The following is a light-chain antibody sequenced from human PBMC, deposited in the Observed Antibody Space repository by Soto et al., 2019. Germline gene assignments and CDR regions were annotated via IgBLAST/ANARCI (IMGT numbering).Light chain of an antibody. CDR3: QQRSYPIT. V-gene: IGKV3-15*01. CDR2: GAS. Sequence: EIVMTQSPATLSVSPVERATLSCRASQSVSSNLAWYQPKPGQAPRLLIYGASTRATGIPARFSGSGSGTDFTLTISSLEPEDFAVYYCQQRSYPITCDQGTRLEIK. CDR1: QSVSSN. J-gene: IGKJ5*01.